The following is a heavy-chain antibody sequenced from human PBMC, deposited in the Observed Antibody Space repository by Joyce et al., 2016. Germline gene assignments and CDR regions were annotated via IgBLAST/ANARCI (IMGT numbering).Heavy chain of an antibody. CDR3: ARAYGSGSYSYYYGMDV. CDR2: IYHSEST. D-gene: IGHD3-10*01. J-gene: IGHJ6*02. Sequence: QMQLQESGPGLVKPSQTLSLTFAVSGGSVSSGGYSWTWIRQPPGKGLEWIGHIYHSESTYYNPSLQSRVTMSVDRSKNQFSLKLRSVTAADTAVYYCARAYGSGSYSYYYGMDVWGQGTTVTVSS. CDR1: GGSVSSGGYS. V-gene: IGHV4-30-2*01.